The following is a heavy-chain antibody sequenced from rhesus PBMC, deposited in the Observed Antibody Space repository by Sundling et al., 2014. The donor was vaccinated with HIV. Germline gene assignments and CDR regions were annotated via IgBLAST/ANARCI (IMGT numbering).Heavy chain of an antibody. V-gene: IGHV1-138*01. CDR2: INPKTGGT. Sequence: QVQLVQSGAEVKKPGSSVKVSCKASGYTFTDYYMQWVRQAPGQGLEWMGRINPKTGGTDYAQKFQGRVTMTRDTSTSTAYMELSSLRSEDTAVYYCATWELLTGFDYWGQGSPGHRLL. CDR1: GYTFTDYY. D-gene: IGHD1-44*02. J-gene: IGHJ4*01. CDR3: ATWELLTGFDY.